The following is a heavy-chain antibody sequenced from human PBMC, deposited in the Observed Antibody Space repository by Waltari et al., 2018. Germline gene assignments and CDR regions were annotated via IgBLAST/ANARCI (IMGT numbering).Heavy chain of an antibody. D-gene: IGHD6-19*01. CDR1: AGSVRGHY. Sequence: QMKLLESGPGLVKPSETLSLTCTVSAGSVRGHYWSWIRQPAGKGLEWIGRVYRTGAANYNPSLGRRATISVDTTKKQVSLMLTSVTAADTAMYFCAESDSGSWQYFFNSWGPGALVTVSS. CDR2: VYRTGAA. V-gene: IGHV4-4*07. J-gene: IGHJ4*02. CDR3: AESDSGSWQYFFNS.